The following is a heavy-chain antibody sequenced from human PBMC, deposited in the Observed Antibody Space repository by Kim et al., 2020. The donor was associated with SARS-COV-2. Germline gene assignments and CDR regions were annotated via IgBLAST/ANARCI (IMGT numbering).Heavy chain of an antibody. V-gene: IGHV3-30*02. D-gene: IGHD3-22*01. Sequence: YTDAGKGRFTISRDNSKNELYLQMNSLRGEDTAVYYCAKAGSSGYWYFDLWGRGTLVTVSS. J-gene: IGHJ2*01. CDR3: AKAGSSGYWYFDL.